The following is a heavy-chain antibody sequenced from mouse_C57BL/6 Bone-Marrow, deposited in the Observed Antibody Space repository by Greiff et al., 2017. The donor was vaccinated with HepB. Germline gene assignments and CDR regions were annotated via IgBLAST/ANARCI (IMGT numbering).Heavy chain of an antibody. V-gene: IGHV1-52*01. CDR2: IDPSDSET. CDR3: AWGYYGSSYQFAY. CDR1: GYTFTSYW. D-gene: IGHD1-1*01. Sequence: QVQLQQPGAELVRPGSSVKLSCKASGYTFTSYWMHWVKQRPIQGLEWIGNIDPSDSETHYNQKFKDKATLTVDKSSSTAYMQLSSLTSADSAVYDCAWGYYGSSYQFAYWGQGTLVTVSA. J-gene: IGHJ3*01.